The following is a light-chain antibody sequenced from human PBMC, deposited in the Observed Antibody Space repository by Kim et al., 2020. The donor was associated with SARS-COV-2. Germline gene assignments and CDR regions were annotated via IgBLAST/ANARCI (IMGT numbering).Light chain of an antibody. J-gene: IGLJ3*02. CDR1: SLRSYY. CDR2: GKN. CDR3: NSRDSSGNLVWV. V-gene: IGLV3-19*01. Sequence: SSELTQDPAVSVALGQTVRITCQGDSLRSYYASWYQQKPGQAPVLVIYGKNNRPSGIPDRFSGSSSGNTASLTITGAQAEDEAAYYCNSRDSSGNLVWVFGGGTQLTVL.